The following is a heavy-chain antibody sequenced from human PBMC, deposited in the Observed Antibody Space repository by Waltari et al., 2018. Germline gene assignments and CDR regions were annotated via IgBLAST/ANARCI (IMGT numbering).Heavy chain of an antibody. CDR2: IYHSGST. J-gene: IGHJ5*02. Sequence: QVQLQESGPGLVKPSETMSLTCAVSGYSISSGYYWGWIRQPPGKGLEWIGSIYHSGSTHYNPSLKSRVTISVDKSKNQFSLKLSSVSAADTAVYYCARHSTAVQGPWGQGTLVTVSS. D-gene: IGHD3-10*01. CDR1: GYSISSGYY. CDR3: ARHSTAVQGP. V-gene: IGHV4-38-2*01.